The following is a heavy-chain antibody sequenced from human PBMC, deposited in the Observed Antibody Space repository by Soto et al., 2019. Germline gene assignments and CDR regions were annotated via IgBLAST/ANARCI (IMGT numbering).Heavy chain of an antibody. CDR1: GGPFSDFY. D-gene: IGHD3-22*01. V-gene: IGHV4-34*01. CDR2: IHHSGST. J-gene: IGHJ4*02. Sequence: PSETLSLTCAVFGGPFSDFYWTWIRQPPGKGLEWIGEIHHSGSTNCNPSLKSRVTMFVDMSKNQFSLKLTSVIAADTAVYYCARGGLDSDSNNFDYWGQGTLVT. CDR3: ARGGLDSDSNNFDY.